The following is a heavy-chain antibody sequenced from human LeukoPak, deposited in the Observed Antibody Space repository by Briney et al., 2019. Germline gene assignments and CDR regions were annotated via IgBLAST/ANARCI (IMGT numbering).Heavy chain of an antibody. CDR3: ARGAVGATTPFDY. V-gene: IGHV4-59*12. J-gene: IGHJ4*02. D-gene: IGHD1-26*01. Sequence: SETLSLTCTVSGGSISSYYWSWIRQPPGKGLEWIGYIYYSGSTNYNPSLKTRLTISVDTSKNQFSLKLSSVTAADTAVYYCARGAVGATTPFDYWGQGTLVTVSS. CDR1: GGSISSYY. CDR2: IYYSGST.